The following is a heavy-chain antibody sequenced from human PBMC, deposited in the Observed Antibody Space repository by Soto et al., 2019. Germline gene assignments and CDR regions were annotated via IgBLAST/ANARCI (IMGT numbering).Heavy chain of an antibody. CDR2: IKSKTDGGTT. Sequence: EVQLVESGGGLVKPGGSLRLSCAASGFTFSNAWMSWVRQAPGKGLEWVGRIKSKTDGGTTDYAAPVKGRFTISRDDSKNTLYLQMNSLKTEDTAVYYCTTPLGYWSSTSCYVEYADYWGQGSLVTVSS. J-gene: IGHJ4*02. CDR3: TTPLGYWSSTSCYVEYADY. V-gene: IGHV3-15*01. D-gene: IGHD2-2*01. CDR1: GFTFSNAW.